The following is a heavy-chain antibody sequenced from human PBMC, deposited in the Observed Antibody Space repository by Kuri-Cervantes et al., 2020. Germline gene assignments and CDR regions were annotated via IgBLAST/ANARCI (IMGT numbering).Heavy chain of an antibody. CDR3: ARGWDYYGSGSYYGFDY. V-gene: IGHV1-46*01. J-gene: IGHJ4*02. Sequence: ASVKVSCKASGYTFTSYYMHWVRQAPGQGLEWMGIINPSGGSTSCAQKFQGRVTMTRDTSTSTVYMELSSLRSEDTAVYYCARGWDYYGSGSYYGFDYWGQGTLVTVSS. CDR2: INPSGGST. D-gene: IGHD3-10*01. CDR1: GYTFTSYY.